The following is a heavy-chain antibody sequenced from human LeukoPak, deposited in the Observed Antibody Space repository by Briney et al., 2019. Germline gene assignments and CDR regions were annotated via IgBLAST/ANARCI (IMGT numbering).Heavy chain of an antibody. CDR2: ISAYNGNT. D-gene: IGHD3-16*02. J-gene: IGHJ5*02. CDR3: ARDSAFGGVIANNWFDP. CDR1: GYTFTSYG. V-gene: IGHV1-18*04. Sequence: GASVKVSCKASGYTFTSYGISWVRQAPGQGLEWMGWISAYNGNTNYAQKLQGRVTMTTDTSTSTAYMELRSLRSGDTAVYYCARDSAFGGVIANNWFDPWGQGTLVTVSS.